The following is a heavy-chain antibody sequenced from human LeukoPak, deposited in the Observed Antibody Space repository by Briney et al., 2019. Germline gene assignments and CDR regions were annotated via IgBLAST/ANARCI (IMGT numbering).Heavy chain of an antibody. V-gene: IGHV4-61*08. CDR3: ARVGGYSGYAQS. CDR2: RHSTGNS. Sequence: SETLSLTYDVSKDPIISFDHSWSWIRHFPGKGLEWMGYRHSTGNSYYNPSLKSRVTISVDTSKNQFSLNLSSVTAADTAVYYCARVGGYSGYAQSWGQGILVTVSS. D-gene: IGHD5-12*01. J-gene: IGHJ4*02. CDR1: KDPIISFDHS.